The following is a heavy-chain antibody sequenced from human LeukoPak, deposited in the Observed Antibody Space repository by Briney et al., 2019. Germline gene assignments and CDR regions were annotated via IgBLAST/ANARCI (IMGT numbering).Heavy chain of an antibody. CDR3: ARDRAGATVTSGDF. CDR2: INPNSGGT. D-gene: IGHD4-11*01. V-gene: IGHV1-2*06. CDR1: GYTFTGYY. Sequence: ASVKVSCKASGYTFTGYYIHWVRQAPAQGREWMGRINPNSGGTNYAQKFQGRFNMTRETSISTAYMELSRLRSDDTAVYYCARDRAGATVTSGDFWGQGTLVTVSS. J-gene: IGHJ4*02.